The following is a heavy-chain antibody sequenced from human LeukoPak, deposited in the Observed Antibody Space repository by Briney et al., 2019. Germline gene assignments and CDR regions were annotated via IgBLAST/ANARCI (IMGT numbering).Heavy chain of an antibody. Sequence: SVKVSCKASVGTCTSYAISWERHAPGQGLEWRGGIIPICGTANYAQKFEGRVTITADESTSAPYMELSSQRSEDTAVYYCARGADYSSDYWGQGTLVTVSS. D-gene: IGHD3/OR15-3a*01. CDR1: VGTCTSYA. CDR3: ARGADYSSDY. CDR2: IIPICGTA. J-gene: IGHJ4*02. V-gene: IGHV1-69*13.